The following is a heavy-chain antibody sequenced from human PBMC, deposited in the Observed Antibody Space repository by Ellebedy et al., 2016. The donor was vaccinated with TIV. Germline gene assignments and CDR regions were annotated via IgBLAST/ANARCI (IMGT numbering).Heavy chain of an antibody. V-gene: IGHV4-4*07. J-gene: IGHJ5*02. CDR1: GGSISSYY. CDR3: ARGPIAAAGTKAGFDP. D-gene: IGHD6-13*01. CDR2: IYTSGST. Sequence: GSLRLSXTVSGGSISSYYWSWIRQPAGKGLEWIGRIYTSGSTNYNPSLKSRVTMSVDTSKNQFSLKLSSVTAADTAVYYCARGPIAAAGTKAGFDPWGQGTLVTVSS.